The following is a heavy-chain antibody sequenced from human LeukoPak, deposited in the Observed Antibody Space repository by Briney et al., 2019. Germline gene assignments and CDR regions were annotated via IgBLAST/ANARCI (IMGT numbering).Heavy chain of an antibody. CDR1: GGSLSSYY. Sequence: PSETLSLTCTVSGGSLSSYYWSWIRQPPVKGLEWIGYIYYSGSTNYNPSLKSRVTISVDTSKNQFSLKLSSVTAADTAVYYCARHPSAVAGRTFDYWGQGTLVTVSS. J-gene: IGHJ4*02. D-gene: IGHD6-19*01. CDR2: IYYSGST. V-gene: IGHV4-59*08. CDR3: ARHPSAVAGRTFDY.